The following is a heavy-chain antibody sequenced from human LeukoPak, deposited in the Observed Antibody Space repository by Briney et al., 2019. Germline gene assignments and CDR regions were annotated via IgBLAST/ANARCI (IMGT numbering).Heavy chain of an antibody. CDR2: IYTSGST. V-gene: IGHV4-61*02. J-gene: IGHJ3*02. CDR1: GGSISSGSYY. CDR3: ASNRSPRSKLDAFDI. Sequence: SVTLSLTCTVSGGSISSGSYYWSWIRQPAGKGLEWIGSIYTSGSTNYNPSLKSRVTISVDTSKNQFSLKLSSVTAADTAVYYCASNRSPRSKLDAFDIWGQGTMVTVSS. D-gene: IGHD2/OR15-2a*01.